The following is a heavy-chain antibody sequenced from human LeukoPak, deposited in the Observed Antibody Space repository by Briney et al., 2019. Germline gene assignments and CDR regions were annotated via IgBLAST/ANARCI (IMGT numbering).Heavy chain of an antibody. J-gene: IGHJ4*02. V-gene: IGHV3-7*01. CDR2: IKQDGSEK. D-gene: IGHD3-22*01. CDR3: ARDEDTSAYYSY. CDR1: GFTFSSDW. Sequence: GGSLRLSCAASGFTFSSDWMRWVRHAPGEGLEWVANIKQDGSEKYSVYSGKGRFTIARDNAKNSLYMQMNSLRAEDTAVYYCARDEDTSAYYSYWGQGTLVTVSS.